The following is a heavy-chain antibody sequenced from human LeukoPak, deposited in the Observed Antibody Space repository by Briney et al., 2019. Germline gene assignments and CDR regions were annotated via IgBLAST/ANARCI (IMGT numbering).Heavy chain of an antibody. CDR3: ARDLSAATGTGGFDP. Sequence: PGGSLRLSCAASGFTFSSYAVSWVRQAPGKGLEWVSTISSSSSYIYYADSVRGRFTISRDNAKNSLYLQMNSLRAEDTAVYYCARDLSAATGTGGFDPWGQGTLVTVSS. CDR2: ISSSSSYI. D-gene: IGHD6-13*01. V-gene: IGHV3-21*01. J-gene: IGHJ5*02. CDR1: GFTFSSYA.